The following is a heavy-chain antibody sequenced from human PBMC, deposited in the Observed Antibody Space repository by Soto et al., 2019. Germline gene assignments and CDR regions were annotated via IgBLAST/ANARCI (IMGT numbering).Heavy chain of an antibody. V-gene: IGHV4-31*03. CDR3: AKATGGKGFDP. CDR2: IYYSGTT. D-gene: IGHD1-26*01. CDR1: GGSISSGGYY. J-gene: IGHJ5*02. Sequence: QVQLQESGPGLVKPSQTLSLTCSVSGGSISSGGYYWSWIRQHPGEGLEWIGYIYYSGTTYYNPSLKSRVTISVDTSKNQFSLKLSSETAADTAVYYCAKATGGKGFDPWGQGTLVTVSS.